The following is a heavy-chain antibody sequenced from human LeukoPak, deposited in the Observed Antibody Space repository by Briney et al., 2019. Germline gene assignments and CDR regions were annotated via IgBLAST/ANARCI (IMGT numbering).Heavy chain of an antibody. V-gene: IGHV3-23*01. CDR2: ISGSGGTP. CDR3: AKRPSDYGDYVSYFDY. Sequence: PGGSLRLSCAASGSTFSTSGMTWVRQAPGKGLDWVSIISGSGGTPYYTDSVKGRFTISRDNSKNTLYLQMNSLRAEDTAVYYCAKRPSDYGDYVSYFDYWGRGTLVTVSS. J-gene: IGHJ4*02. CDR1: GSTFSTSG. D-gene: IGHD4-17*01.